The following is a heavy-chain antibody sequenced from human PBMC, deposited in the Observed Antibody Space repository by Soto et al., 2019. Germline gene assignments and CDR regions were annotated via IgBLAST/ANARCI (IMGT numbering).Heavy chain of an antibody. CDR3: ATRFYSSGVLVDY. CDR2: IYHRGST. Sequence: QVQLQESGPGLVKPSETLSLTCTVTGGSISSYYCLWIRQPPGKGLEYIGYIYHRGSTNYNPSLMSRVTISKDTSKNQFSLKLTSVTAADTAVYYCATRFYSSGVLVDYWGQGTLVTVSP. V-gene: IGHV4-59*01. CDR1: GGSISSYY. D-gene: IGHD3-10*01. J-gene: IGHJ4*02.